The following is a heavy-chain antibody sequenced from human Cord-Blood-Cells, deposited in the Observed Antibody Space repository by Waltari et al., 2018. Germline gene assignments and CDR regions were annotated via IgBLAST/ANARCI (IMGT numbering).Heavy chain of an antibody. CDR1: GFTFSSYG. V-gene: IGHV3-33*01. Sequence: QVQLVESGGGVVQPGRSLRLSCAASGFTFSSYGMHWVRQAPGKGLGWVAVIWYDGRNKYYADSVKGRFTISRDNSKNTLYLQMNSLRAEDTAVYYCASLRYGSGSYYYYGMDVWGQGTTVTVSS. CDR2: IWYDGRNK. CDR3: ASLRYGSGSYYYYGMDV. D-gene: IGHD3-10*01. J-gene: IGHJ6*02.